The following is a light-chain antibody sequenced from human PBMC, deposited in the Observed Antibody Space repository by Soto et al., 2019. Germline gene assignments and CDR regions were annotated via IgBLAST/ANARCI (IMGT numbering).Light chain of an antibody. CDR2: KAS. J-gene: IGKJ1*01. Sequence: DIQMSQFPSTLSASVGDRVTITCRASQSINNYLAWYQQKPGKAPKLLIYKASTLEIGVPSRFSGSGSGTEFTLSISSLQPDDFATYYCQQYESFPRTFGQGTKVEIK. CDR1: QSINNY. CDR3: QQYESFPRT. V-gene: IGKV1-5*03.